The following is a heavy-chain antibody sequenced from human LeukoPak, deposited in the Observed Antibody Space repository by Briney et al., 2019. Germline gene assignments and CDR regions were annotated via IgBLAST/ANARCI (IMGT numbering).Heavy chain of an antibody. V-gene: IGHV3-21*01. J-gene: IGHJ4*02. CDR3: ARADYYYDSRGYYYLDY. Sequence: GGSLRLSCAASGFTFSDYNMNWVRQAPGKGLEWVSSISSSSAYMYYTDSVKGRFTISRDNAKKSLYLQMNSLRAEDAAVYYCARADYYYDSRGYYYLDYWGQGTLVTVSS. CDR2: ISSSSAYM. D-gene: IGHD3-22*01. CDR1: GFTFSDYN.